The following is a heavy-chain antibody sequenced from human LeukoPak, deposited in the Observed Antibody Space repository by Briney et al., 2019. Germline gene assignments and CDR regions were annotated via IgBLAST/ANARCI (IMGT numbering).Heavy chain of an antibody. CDR3: AREERAFDI. Sequence: GGSLRLSCAASGFTFSSYGMHWVRQAPGKGLEWVAVISYDGSNKYYADSVKGRFTISRDNSKNTLYLQMNSLRAEDTAVYYCAREERAFDIWGQGTMVTVSS. CDR2: ISYDGSNK. D-gene: IGHD5-24*01. CDR1: GFTFSSYG. J-gene: IGHJ3*02. V-gene: IGHV3-30*03.